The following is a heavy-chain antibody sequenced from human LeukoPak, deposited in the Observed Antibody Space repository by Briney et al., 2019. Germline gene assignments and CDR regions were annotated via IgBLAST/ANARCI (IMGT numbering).Heavy chain of an antibody. V-gene: IGHV1-2*02. CDR1: GYTFTDYY. J-gene: IGHJ4*02. CDR3: ARNYGRTSRYFDY. CDR2: ISPSSGGT. Sequence: GASVKDSCKASGYTFTDYYIHWVRQAPGQGLEWMGWISPSSGGTNYAQNFQGRVTMTRDTSISTAYMELSGLRSDDTALYFCARNYGRTSRYFDYWGQGPLVTVSS. D-gene: IGHD4-23*01.